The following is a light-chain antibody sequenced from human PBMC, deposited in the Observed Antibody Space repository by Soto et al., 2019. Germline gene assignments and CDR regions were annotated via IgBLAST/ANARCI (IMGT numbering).Light chain of an antibody. CDR1: RCNIGSNT. Sequence: QSVLSQPPSASATPGQRITISCSGSRCNIGSNTVSWYQQFAGTAPKLLIYFNIQRPSGVPARFSGSKSCPSATRAIITLQAADEADYYCAAWDDRLNGEGFGRGTTDTVL. CDR2: FNI. J-gene: IGLJ1*01. V-gene: IGLV1-44*01. CDR3: AAWDDRLNGEG.